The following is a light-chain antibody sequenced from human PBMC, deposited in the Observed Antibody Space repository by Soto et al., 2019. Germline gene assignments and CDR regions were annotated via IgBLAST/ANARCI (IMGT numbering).Light chain of an antibody. CDR1: HGISYY. V-gene: IGKV1-5*01. CDR3: QHHNSYSQT. J-gene: IGKJ1*01. Sequence: DIQLTQSPPTLSASVGDRVTITCRASHGISYYLAWYQQMPDKAPKLLLYGASSLQSGVPPRCSGSGSGTENTLTISSLQPDDFATYFGQHHNSYSQTFGQGTKVEIK. CDR2: GAS.